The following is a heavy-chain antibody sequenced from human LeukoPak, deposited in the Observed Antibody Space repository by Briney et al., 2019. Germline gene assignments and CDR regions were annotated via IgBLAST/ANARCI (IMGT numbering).Heavy chain of an antibody. CDR1: GGSISSSSYY. V-gene: IGHV4-39*01. CDR2: IYYSGST. D-gene: IGHD6-13*01. Sequence: SETLSLTCTVSGGSISSSSYYWGWIRQPPGKGLEWIGSIYYSGSTYYNPSLKSRVTISVDTSKNQFSPKLSSVTAADTAVYYCAKLSIAAAGTGDYWGQGTLVTVSS. CDR3: AKLSIAAAGTGDY. J-gene: IGHJ4*02.